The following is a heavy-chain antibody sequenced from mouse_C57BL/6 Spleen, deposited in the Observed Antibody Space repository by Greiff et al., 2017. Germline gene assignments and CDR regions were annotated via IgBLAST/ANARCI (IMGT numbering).Heavy chain of an antibody. V-gene: IGHV1-55*01. J-gene: IGHJ3*01. CDR2: IYPGSGST. CDR3: ARSYYDSSYGFAY. Sequence: QVQLQQPGAELVKPGASVKMSCKASGYTFTSYWITWVKQRPGQGLEWIGDIYPGSGSTNYNEKFKSKATLTVDTSSSTAYMQLSSLTSEDSAVYYCARSYYDSSYGFAYWGQGTLVTVSA. D-gene: IGHD1-1*01. CDR1: GYTFTSYW.